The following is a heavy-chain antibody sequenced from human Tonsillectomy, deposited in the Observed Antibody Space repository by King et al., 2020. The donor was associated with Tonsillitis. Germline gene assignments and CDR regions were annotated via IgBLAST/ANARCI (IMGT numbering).Heavy chain of an antibody. V-gene: IGHV4-34*01. Sequence: VQLQQRGAGLLKPSETLSLTCAVYGGSFSAYYWSWIRQPPGKGLEWIGESNHSGSTNYNPSLKSRVTISVDTSKNQFSLKLSSVTAADTAVYYCARVMDFGFSYFDYWGQGALVTVSS. CDR3: ARVMDFGFSYFDY. CDR1: GGSFSAYY. D-gene: IGHD3/OR15-3a*01. CDR2: SNHSGST. J-gene: IGHJ4*02.